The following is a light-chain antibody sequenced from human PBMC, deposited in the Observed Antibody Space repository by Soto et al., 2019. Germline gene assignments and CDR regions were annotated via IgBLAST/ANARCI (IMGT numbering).Light chain of an antibody. CDR3: ATWDDSLNAVV. Sequence: QAVVTQPPSASGTPGQRVSISCSGSSSNIGSNTVNWYQQLPGTAPKLLLYSNDQRPSGVPDRFSGSKSGTSASLAISGLRSEDEADYYCATWDDSLNAVVFGGGTKLTVL. CDR1: SSNIGSNT. J-gene: IGLJ2*01. V-gene: IGLV1-44*01. CDR2: SND.